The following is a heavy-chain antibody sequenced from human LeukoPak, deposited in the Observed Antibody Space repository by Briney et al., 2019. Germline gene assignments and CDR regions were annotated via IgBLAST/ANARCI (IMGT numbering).Heavy chain of an antibody. V-gene: IGHV1-2*02. CDR1: GYTFTGNY. CDR3: AKNYYGSGSYYDFNWFDP. Sequence: ASVKVSCKASGYTFTGNYIHWVRQAPGQGLEWMGWINPNSGGTNYAQKFQGRVTMTRDTSISTAYMELSRLRSDDTAVYYCAKNYYGSGSYYDFNWFDPWGQGTLVTVSS. J-gene: IGHJ5*02. CDR2: INPNSGGT. D-gene: IGHD3-10*01.